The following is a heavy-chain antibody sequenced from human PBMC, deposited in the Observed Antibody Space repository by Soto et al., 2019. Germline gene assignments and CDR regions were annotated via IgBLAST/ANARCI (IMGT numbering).Heavy chain of an antibody. J-gene: IGHJ6*02. CDR1: GGSLSGYY. CDR3: ARSDNRNSLYGVDV. Sequence: TETLSLTCAVYGGSLSGYYWSWIRQSPGKGLEWIGEINHRGSSDYNPSLKSRVTISIDASKNHVSLELTSVTAADTAVYYCARSDNRNSLYGVDVWGQGTAVT. V-gene: IGHV4-34*01. D-gene: IGHD1-7*01. CDR2: INHRGSS.